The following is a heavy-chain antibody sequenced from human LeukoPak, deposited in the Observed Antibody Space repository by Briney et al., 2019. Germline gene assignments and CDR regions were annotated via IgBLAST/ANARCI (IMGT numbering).Heavy chain of an antibody. D-gene: IGHD4-23*01. CDR2: INHSGST. CDR1: GGSFSGYY. J-gene: IGHJ4*02. CDR3: ARSGRISTVVTPDNFDY. V-gene: IGHV4-34*01. Sequence: PSETLSLTCAVYGGSFSGYYWSWIRQPPGKGLEWIGEINHSGSTNYNPSLKSRVTISVDTSKDQFSLKLSSVTAADTAVYYCARSGRISTVVTPDNFDYWGQGTLVTVSS.